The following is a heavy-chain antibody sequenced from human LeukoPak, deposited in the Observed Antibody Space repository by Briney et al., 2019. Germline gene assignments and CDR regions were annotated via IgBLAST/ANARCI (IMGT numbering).Heavy chain of an antibody. CDR1: GYTFTSYG. V-gene: IGHV1-18*01. CDR2: ISAYNGNT. J-gene: IGHJ4*02. Sequence: ASVKVSCKASGYTFTSYGISWVRQAPGQRLEWMGWISAYNGNTNYAQKLQGRVTMTTDTSTSTAYMELRSLRSDDTAVYYCARALYYYDSSGYYYFDYWGQGTLVTVSS. D-gene: IGHD3-22*01. CDR3: ARALYYYDSSGYYYFDY.